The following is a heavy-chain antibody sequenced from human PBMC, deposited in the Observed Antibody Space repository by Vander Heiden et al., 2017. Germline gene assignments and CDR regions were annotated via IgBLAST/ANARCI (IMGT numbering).Heavy chain of an antibody. V-gene: IGHV3-30*04. Sequence: QVQLVESGGGVVQPGRSLRLPCAASGFTFSSYDMHWVRQAPGKGREWVAVISYDGSNKYYADSVKGRFTISRDNSKNTLYLQMNSLRAEDTAVYYCARIVGATYYFDYWGQGTLVTVSS. CDR3: ARIVGATYYFDY. J-gene: IGHJ4*02. CDR2: ISYDGSNK. D-gene: IGHD1-26*01. CDR1: GFTFSSYD.